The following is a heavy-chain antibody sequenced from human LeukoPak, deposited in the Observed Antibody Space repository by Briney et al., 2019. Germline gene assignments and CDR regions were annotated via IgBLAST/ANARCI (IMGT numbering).Heavy chain of an antibody. D-gene: IGHD3-22*01. CDR2: IYSGGST. Sequence: PGGSLRLSCAASGFTVSHIYMSWVRQAPGKGLEWVSIIYSGGSTYYADSVRGRFTISRDNSKSTLYPQMNSLRAGDTAVYYCATYYYDSSTTSPGAFDIWGQGTMVTVSS. J-gene: IGHJ3*02. CDR3: ATYYYDSSTTSPGAFDI. CDR1: GFTVSHIY. V-gene: IGHV3-66*01.